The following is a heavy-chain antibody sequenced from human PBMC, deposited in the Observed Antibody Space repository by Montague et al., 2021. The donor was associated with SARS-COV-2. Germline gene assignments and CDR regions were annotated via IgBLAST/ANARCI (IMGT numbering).Heavy chain of an antibody. CDR3: ARVAPPSDTGNFDY. D-gene: IGHD1-14*01. V-gene: IGHV4-39*07. J-gene: IGHJ4*02. Sequence: SETLSLTCTVSGGSISSSSYYWGWIRQPPGKGLEWIGSIYYSGSTXYNPSLKSRVTISVDTSKNQFSLKLSSVTAADTAVYYCARVAPPSDTGNFDYWGQGTLVTVSS. CDR2: IYYSGST. CDR1: GGSISSSSYY.